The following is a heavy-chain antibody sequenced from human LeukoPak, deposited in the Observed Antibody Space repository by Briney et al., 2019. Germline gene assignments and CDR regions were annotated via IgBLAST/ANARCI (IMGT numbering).Heavy chain of an antibody. CDR3: AKGYYDYVWGSYYFDY. CDR2: ISGSGGST. J-gene: IGHJ4*02. CDR1: GFTFSSYA. D-gene: IGHD3-16*01. Sequence: GGCLRLSCAASGFTFSSYAMSWVRQAPGKGLEWVSTISGSGGSTYYADSVKGRFTISRDNSRDTLYLQMNSLRAEDTAVYYCAKGYYDYVWGSYYFDYWGQGTLVTVSS. V-gene: IGHV3-23*01.